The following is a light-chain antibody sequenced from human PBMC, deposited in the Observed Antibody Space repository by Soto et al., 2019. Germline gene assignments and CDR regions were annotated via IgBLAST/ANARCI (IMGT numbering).Light chain of an antibody. Sequence: DIQMTQSPSSVSASVGDRVTITCRASQDIDNWLAWYQQKPWKAPKLLIYAASTLQSGVPSRFSGSGSGTDFTFTIISLQPEDFATYDCQQGSRFPWKVGQGNKVEI. CDR3: QQGSRFPWK. CDR1: QDIDNW. V-gene: IGKV1-12*01. J-gene: IGKJ1*01. CDR2: AAS.